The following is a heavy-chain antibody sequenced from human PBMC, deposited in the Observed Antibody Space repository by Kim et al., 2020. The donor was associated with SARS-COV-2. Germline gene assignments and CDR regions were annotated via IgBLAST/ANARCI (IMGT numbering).Heavy chain of an antibody. J-gene: IGHJ4*02. D-gene: IGHD3-10*01. CDR3: ARRLMVQGVIDY. Sequence: NYNPALKSRVTISVDKSKNQFSLKLSSVTAADTAVYYCARRLMVQGVIDYWGQGTLVTVSS. V-gene: IGHV4-4*02.